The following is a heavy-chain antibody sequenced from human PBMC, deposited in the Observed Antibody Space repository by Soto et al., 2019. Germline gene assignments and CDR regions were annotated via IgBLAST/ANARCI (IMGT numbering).Heavy chain of an antibody. Sequence: SETLSLTCTVTGGSIGLYYWSWIGQPPGKGLEWIGYIYSTGSTSYNPSLKSRVTISVDKSKNQFSLNLSSATAADTAVYYCARHQLRYFDWLLGPFDFWGQGTMVTVS. V-gene: IGHV4-59*08. CDR2: IYSTGST. CDR3: ARHQLRYFDWLLGPFDF. CDR1: GGSIGLYY. J-gene: IGHJ3*01. D-gene: IGHD3-9*01.